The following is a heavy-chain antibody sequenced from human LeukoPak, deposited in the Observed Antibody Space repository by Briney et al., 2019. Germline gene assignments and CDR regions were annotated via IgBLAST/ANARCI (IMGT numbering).Heavy chain of an antibody. Sequence: GGSLRLSCAASGFTFSNYWMNWVHQAPGKGLEWVANIKRDGSEKYYVDSVKGRFTISRDNAKNLLYLQMNSLRAEDTAVYYCVKTAYGDYGYFDYWGQGTLVTVSS. CDR2: IKRDGSEK. CDR1: GFTFSNYW. J-gene: IGHJ4*02. D-gene: IGHD4-17*01. V-gene: IGHV3-7*03. CDR3: VKTAYGDYGYFDY.